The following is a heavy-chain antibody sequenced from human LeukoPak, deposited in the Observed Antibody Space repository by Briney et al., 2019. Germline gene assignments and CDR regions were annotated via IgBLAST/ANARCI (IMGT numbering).Heavy chain of an antibody. CDR1: GGSISSYY. D-gene: IGHD4-17*01. V-gene: IGHV4-59*01. J-gene: IGHJ3*02. CDR2: IYYSGST. Sequence: SETLSLTCTVSGGSISSYYWSWIRQPPGKGLEWIGYIYYSGSTNYNPSLKSRVTISVDTSKNQFSLKLSSVTAADTAVYYCAGDGDYGDSDAFDIWGQGTMVTVSS. CDR3: AGDGDYGDSDAFDI.